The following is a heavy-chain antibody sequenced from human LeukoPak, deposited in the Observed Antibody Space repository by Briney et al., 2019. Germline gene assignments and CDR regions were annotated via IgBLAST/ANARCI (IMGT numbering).Heavy chain of an antibody. CDR2: IYYSGST. D-gene: IGHD5-18*01. CDR1: GGSISSYY. V-gene: IGHV4-59*01. CDR3: ARVPRGRIQLMYALDI. J-gene: IGHJ3*02. Sequence: SETLSLTCTVSGGSISSYYWSWIRQPPGKGLEWIGYIYYSGSTNYNPSLKSRVTISVDTSKNQFSLKLSSVTAADTAVYYCARVPRGRIQLMYALDIWGQGTMVTVSS.